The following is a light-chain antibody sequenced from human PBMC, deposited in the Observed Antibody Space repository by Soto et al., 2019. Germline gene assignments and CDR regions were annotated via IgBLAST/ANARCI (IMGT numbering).Light chain of an antibody. CDR2: GAS. Sequence: EIVLTQSPGTLSLSPGERATLSCRASQSVSSSYLAWYQQKPGQAPRLLIYGASSRATGIPDRFSGSGSGTDFTLTISRLEPEDFAVYYCPQYGSSPLFGPGTKVDIK. V-gene: IGKV3-20*01. J-gene: IGKJ3*01. CDR3: PQYGSSPL. CDR1: QSVSSSY.